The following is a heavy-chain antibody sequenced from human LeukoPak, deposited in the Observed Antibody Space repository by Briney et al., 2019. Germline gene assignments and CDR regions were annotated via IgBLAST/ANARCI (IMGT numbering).Heavy chain of an antibody. CDR2: ISSRSTNI. V-gene: IGHV3-21*01. D-gene: IGHD3-9*01. CDR3: ARDYYDSLTGYYSSFDY. CDR1: GFTFSAYS. J-gene: IGHJ4*02. Sequence: GGSLRLSCAASGFTFSAYSMNWVRQAPGKGLEWVSSISSRSTNIYYADSVEGRFTISRDNAKNSLYLQMNSLRGEDTAVYYCARDYYDSLTGYYSSFDYWGQGTLVTVSS.